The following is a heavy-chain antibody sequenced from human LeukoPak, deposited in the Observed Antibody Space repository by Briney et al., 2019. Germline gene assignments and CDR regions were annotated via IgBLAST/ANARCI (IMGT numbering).Heavy chain of an antibody. CDR2: ISGGSNAT. D-gene: IGHD3-10*01. CDR1: GFTFSNYG. CDR3: AKGIYDSGSYYSNYYYNMDV. V-gene: IGHV3-23*01. Sequence: PGGTLRLSCAASGFTFSNYGMSWVRQAPGKGLKWVSSISGGSNATDYADSVKGRFSISRDNSKNTLYLQMNSLRAEDTALYYCAKGIYDSGSYYSNYYYNMDVWGKGTMVTISS. J-gene: IGHJ6*03.